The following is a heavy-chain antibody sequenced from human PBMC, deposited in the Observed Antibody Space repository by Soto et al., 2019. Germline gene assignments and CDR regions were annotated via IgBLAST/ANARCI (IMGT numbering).Heavy chain of an antibody. CDR3: SRLQMIAVGGHVYRSFEI. J-gene: IGHJ3*02. CDR2: IYYSGST. D-gene: IGHD3-16*01. V-gene: IGHV4-59*12. CDR1: GGSISSYY. Sequence: PSETLCLTCSVSGGSISSYYGRCILQPPRKGLEWIGDIYYSGSTNYNPSLKSRVTISVDKSKNQFSLTLTSVTAADTAVYYCSRLQMIAVGGHVYRSFEIWRQGALVTVS.